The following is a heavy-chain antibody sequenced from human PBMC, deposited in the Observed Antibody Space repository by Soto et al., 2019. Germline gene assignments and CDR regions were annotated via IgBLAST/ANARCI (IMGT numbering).Heavy chain of an antibody. CDR3: ARVSPSFGVVTIGDNWFDP. V-gene: IGHV4-30-4*01. J-gene: IGHJ5*02. CDR2: IYYSGST. Sequence: PSETLSLTCTVSGGSISSGDYYWSWVRQPPGKGLEWIGYIYYSGSTYYNPSLKSRVTISVDTSKNQFSLKLSSVTAADTAVYYCARVSPSFGVVTIGDNWFDPWGQGTLVTVS. D-gene: IGHD3-3*01. CDR1: GGSISSGDYY.